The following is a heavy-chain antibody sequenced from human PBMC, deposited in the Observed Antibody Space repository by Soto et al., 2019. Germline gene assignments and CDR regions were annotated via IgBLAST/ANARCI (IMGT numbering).Heavy chain of an antibody. D-gene: IGHD1-1*01. CDR1: GYTFTSYD. CDR2: MNPNTGNS. J-gene: IGHJ4*02. Sequence: QVQLVQSGAEVMKPGASVKVSCEASGYTFTSYDIYWVRQATGQGLEWMGWMNPNTGNSGYAQKFQGRVTMTSDTSISTAHMELSSLRSDDTAVYYCARRAETNGWNGFGADKYYFDFCGQGTLVTVSS. CDR3: ARRAETNGWNGFGADKYYFDF. V-gene: IGHV1-8*01.